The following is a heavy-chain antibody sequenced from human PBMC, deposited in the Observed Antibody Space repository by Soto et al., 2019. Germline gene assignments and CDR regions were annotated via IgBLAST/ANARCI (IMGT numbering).Heavy chain of an antibody. Sequence: PGGSLRLSCAASGFTFSSYAMSWVRQAPGKGLEWVSAISGSGGSTYYADSVKGRFTISRDNSKNTLYLQMNSLRAEDRAVYYCAKGGPYYDILTGYLSGMDVWGQGTTVTVSS. CDR1: GFTFSSYA. D-gene: IGHD3-9*01. V-gene: IGHV3-23*01. CDR3: AKGGPYYDILTGYLSGMDV. J-gene: IGHJ6*02. CDR2: ISGSGGST.